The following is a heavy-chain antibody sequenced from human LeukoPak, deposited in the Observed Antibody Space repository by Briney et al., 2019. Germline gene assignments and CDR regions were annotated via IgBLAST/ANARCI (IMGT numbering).Heavy chain of an antibody. CDR2: INHSGST. J-gene: IGHJ5*02. V-gene: IGHV4-34*01. D-gene: IGHD3-3*01. Sequence: SETLSLTCAVYGGSFSGYYWSWIRQPPGKGLEWIGEINHSGSTNYNPSLKSRVTISVDTSKNQFSLKLSSVTAADTAVYYCATHLLSWGQGTLVTVSS. CDR1: GGSFSGYY. CDR3: ATHLLS.